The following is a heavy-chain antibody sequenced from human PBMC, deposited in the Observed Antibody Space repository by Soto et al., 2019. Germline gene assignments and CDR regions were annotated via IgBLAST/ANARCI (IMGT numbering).Heavy chain of an antibody. D-gene: IGHD4-4*01. J-gene: IGHJ4*02. V-gene: IGHV3-33*01. CDR1: GFTFSSYG. Sequence: GGSLRLSCAASGFTFSSYGMHWVRQAPGKGLEWVAVIWYDGSNKYYADSVKGRFTISRDNSKNTLYLQMNSLRAEDTAVYYCARDRAGYSNYDICDYWGQGTLVTVSS. CDR2: IWYDGSNK. CDR3: ARDRAGYSNYDICDY.